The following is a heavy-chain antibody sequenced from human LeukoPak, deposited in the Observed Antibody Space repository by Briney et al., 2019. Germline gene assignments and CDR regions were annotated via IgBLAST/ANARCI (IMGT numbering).Heavy chain of an antibody. D-gene: IGHD6-19*01. J-gene: IGHJ4*02. Sequence: SETLSLTCAVYGGSFSGYYWSWTRQPPGKGLEWIGSIYYSGSTYYNPSLKSRVTISVDTSKNQFSLKLSSVTAADTAVYYCARDPYSSGKEYWGQGTLVTVSS. CDR1: GGSFSGYY. CDR2: IYYSGST. V-gene: IGHV4-34*01. CDR3: ARDPYSSGKEY.